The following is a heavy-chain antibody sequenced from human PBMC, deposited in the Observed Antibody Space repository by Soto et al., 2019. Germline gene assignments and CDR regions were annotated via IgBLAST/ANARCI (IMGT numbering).Heavy chain of an antibody. D-gene: IGHD3-10*01. CDR1: GFTFGDYA. J-gene: IGHJ4*02. V-gene: IGHV3-49*04. Sequence: GGSLRLSCTASGFTFGDYAMSWVRQAPGKGLEWVGFIRSKAYGGTTEYAASVKGRFTISRDDSKSIAYLQMNSLKTEDTAVYYCTRVYDGSGSYYLDYWGQGTLVTVSS. CDR3: TRVYDGSGSYYLDY. CDR2: IRSKAYGGTT.